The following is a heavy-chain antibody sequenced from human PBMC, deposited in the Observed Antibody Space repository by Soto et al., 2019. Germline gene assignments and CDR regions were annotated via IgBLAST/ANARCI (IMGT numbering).Heavy chain of an antibody. CDR2: IDSSSSFI. J-gene: IGHJ4*02. CDR1: GFTFSSHA. CDR3: ARDPLWFGEIGYFDY. V-gene: IGHV3-21*06. D-gene: IGHD3-10*01. Sequence: PGGSLRLSCAASGFTFSSHAMNLVRQAPGKGLEWISSIDSSSSFIYYADSVKGRFTISRDNAKNSVFLHMSSLRADDTAVYYCARDPLWFGEIGYFDYWGQGALVTVSS.